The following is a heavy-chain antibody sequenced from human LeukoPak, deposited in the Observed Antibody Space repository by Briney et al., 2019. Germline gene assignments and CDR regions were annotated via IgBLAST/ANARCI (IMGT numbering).Heavy chain of an antibody. D-gene: IGHD6-19*01. CDR1: GFTFSTYA. CDR3: AKLVAVAGNPTDY. Sequence: GGSLRLSCAASGFTFSTYAMHWVRQAPGKGLEWVANIKQDGSEKYYVDSVKGRFTISRDNAKNSLYLQMNSLRAEDTAVYYCAKLVAVAGNPTDYWGQGTLVTVSS. V-gene: IGHV3-7*03. J-gene: IGHJ4*02. CDR2: IKQDGSEK.